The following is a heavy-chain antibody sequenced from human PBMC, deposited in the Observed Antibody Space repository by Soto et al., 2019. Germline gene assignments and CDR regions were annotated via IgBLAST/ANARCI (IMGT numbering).Heavy chain of an antibody. D-gene: IGHD3-22*01. CDR3: ARDSSGYASDAFDI. Sequence: SVKVSCTASGYTFTYRYLHWVRQAPGQALEWMGWITPFNGNTNYAQKFQDRVTITRDRSMSTAYMELSSLRSEDTDMYYCARDSSGYASDAFDIWGQGTMVTV. J-gene: IGHJ3*02. CDR2: ITPFNGNT. CDR1: GYTFTYRY. V-gene: IGHV1-45*02.